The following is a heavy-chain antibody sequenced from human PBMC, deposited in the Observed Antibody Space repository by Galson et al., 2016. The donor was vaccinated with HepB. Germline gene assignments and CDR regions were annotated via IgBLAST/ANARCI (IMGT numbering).Heavy chain of an antibody. CDR2: AFYRSTWRS. J-gene: IGHJ6*02. CDR3: ARNQTTSLYDNSYYGLDV. V-gene: IGHV6-1*01. D-gene: IGHD6-13*01. CDR1: GDSVFSNRAA. Sequence: CAISGDSVFSNRAAWHWIRHSPSRGLEWLGRAFYRSTWRSDYAVFLKSRVNIKPDTSKNQISLQLNSVSPDDTAVYFGARNQTTSLYDNSYYGLDVGGQGTTVIVSS.